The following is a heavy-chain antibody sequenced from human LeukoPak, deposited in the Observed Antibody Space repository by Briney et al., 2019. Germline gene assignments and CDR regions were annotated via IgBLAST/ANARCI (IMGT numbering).Heavy chain of an antibody. V-gene: IGHV3-21*01. D-gene: IGHD3-9*01. Sequence: GGSLRLSCAASGFTFSSYSMNWVRKAPGKGLERVSSISTSSSYKYYADSLKGRSTISRDNAKNSLYLQMNSLGAEDTAVYYCARHSDYDILTGPNDYWGQGTLVTVSS. CDR3: ARHSDYDILTGPNDY. J-gene: IGHJ4*02. CDR2: ISTSSSYK. CDR1: GFTFSSYS.